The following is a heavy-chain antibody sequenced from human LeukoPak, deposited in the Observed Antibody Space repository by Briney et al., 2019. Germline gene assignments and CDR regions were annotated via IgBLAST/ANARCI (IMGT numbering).Heavy chain of an antibody. CDR3: ASVQRSGGRTRGPPWQQLDY. Sequence: PGGSLRLSCAASGFTFSSYAMSWVRQAPGKGLEWVSVISGSGGSTYYADSVKGRFTISRDNSKNTLYLQMNSLRAEDTAVYYCASVQRSGGRTRGPPWQQLDYWGQGTLVTVSS. V-gene: IGHV3-23*01. CDR1: GFTFSSYA. J-gene: IGHJ4*02. D-gene: IGHD2-15*01. CDR2: ISGSGGST.